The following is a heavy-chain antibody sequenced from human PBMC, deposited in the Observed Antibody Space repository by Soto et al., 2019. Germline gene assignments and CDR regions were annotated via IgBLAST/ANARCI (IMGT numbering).Heavy chain of an antibody. V-gene: IGHV5-51*01. J-gene: IGHJ3*02. D-gene: IGHD6-13*01. CDR1: GYNFNNYL. CDR3: ARGCSSIADDGFDI. CDR2: IDPSDSDT. Sequence: GESLKISFKGSGYNFNNYLICWVRQMPGKGLEWMGIIDPSDSDTRYSPSFQGQVTIADEKSMNTAYLQCSSLKASDNAMYYCARGCSSIADDGFDICGQGTMVTF.